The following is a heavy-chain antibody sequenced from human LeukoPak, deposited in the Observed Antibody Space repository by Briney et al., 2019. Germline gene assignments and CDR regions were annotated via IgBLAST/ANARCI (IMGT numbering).Heavy chain of an antibody. CDR1: GFTFSSFG. CDR2: ISHDGNTK. Sequence: PGGSLRLSCTASGFTFSSFGVHWVRQAPGKGLEWVAVISHDGNTKYYADSMKGRFTISRDNSKNALYLQMNSLRAEDTAVYYCARDLRPGSLPWADDDYGERRYYYYGMDVWGQGTTVTVSS. J-gene: IGHJ6*02. D-gene: IGHD4-17*01. CDR3: ARDLRPGSLPWADDDYGERRYYYYGMDV. V-gene: IGHV3-30*03.